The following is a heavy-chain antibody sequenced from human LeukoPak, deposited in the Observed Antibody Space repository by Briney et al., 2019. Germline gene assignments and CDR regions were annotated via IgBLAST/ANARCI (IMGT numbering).Heavy chain of an antibody. V-gene: IGHV3-21*01. CDR3: ARALWSGPVYYGMDV. CDR2: ISSTSSYI. D-gene: IGHD3-10*01. Sequence: GGSLRLSCAASGFTFSSYSMNWVRQAPGKGLEWVSSISSTSSYIYYADSMKGRFTISRDNAKNSLYLQMNSLRAEDTAVYYCARALWSGPVYYGMDVWGQGTTVTVSS. J-gene: IGHJ6*02. CDR1: GFTFSSYS.